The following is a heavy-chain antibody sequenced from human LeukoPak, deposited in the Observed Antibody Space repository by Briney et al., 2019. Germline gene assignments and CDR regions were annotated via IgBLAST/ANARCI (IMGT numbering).Heavy chain of an antibody. CDR3: AREGAIAAAGTGDYCYYYYMDV. V-gene: IGHV3-48*01. D-gene: IGHD6-13*01. Sequence: GGSLRLSCAASGFTFSSYSMNWVRQAPGKGLEWVSYISSISYSIYYADSVKGRFTISRDNAKNSLYLQMNSLRAEDTAVYYCAREGAIAAAGTGDYCYYYYMDVWGKGTTVTVSS. CDR1: GFTFSSYS. CDR2: ISSISYSI. J-gene: IGHJ6*03.